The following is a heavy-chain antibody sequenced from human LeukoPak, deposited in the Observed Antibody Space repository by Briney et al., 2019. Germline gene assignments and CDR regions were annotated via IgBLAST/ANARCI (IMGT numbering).Heavy chain of an antibody. CDR1: GFPFSRYW. J-gene: IGHJ4*02. Sequence: GGSLRLSCAASGFPFSRYWMSWVRQAPGKGPEWVANIKQDGSDKYYVDSVKGRFSISRDNAKNSLYLQLNSLRADDTAVYYCARLTGTTGFDYGGEGTLVTVSS. CDR2: IKQDGSDK. V-gene: IGHV3-7*01. CDR3: ARLTGTTGFDY. D-gene: IGHD1-1*01.